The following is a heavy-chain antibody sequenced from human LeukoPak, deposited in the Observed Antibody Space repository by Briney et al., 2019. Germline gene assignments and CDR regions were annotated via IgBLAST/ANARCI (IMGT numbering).Heavy chain of an antibody. CDR3: ARSYDNLTGIQMWDFDY. D-gene: IGHD3-9*01. V-gene: IGHV3-30-3*01. CDR2: ISYDGSNK. Sequence: PGGSLRLSCAASGFTFSSYAMHWVRQAPGKGLEWVAVISYDGSNKYYADSVKGRFTISRDNSENTLYLQMNSLRAEDTAVYYCARSYDNLTGIQMWDFDYWGQGTLVTVSS. CDR1: GFTFSSYA. J-gene: IGHJ4*02.